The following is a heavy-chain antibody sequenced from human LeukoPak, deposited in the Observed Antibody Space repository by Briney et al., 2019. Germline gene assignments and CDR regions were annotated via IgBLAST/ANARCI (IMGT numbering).Heavy chain of an antibody. D-gene: IGHD2-2*01. Sequence: PPETLSLTCTVAGGSISSYYWSWIRQPPGKGLEWVGYIYYSGSTNYNPSLKSRVTISVDTSKNQFSLKLSSVTAADTAVYYCARVGGSTSFWDYYYMDVWGKGTTVTVSS. CDR1: GGSISSYY. J-gene: IGHJ6*03. CDR3: ARVGGSTSFWDYYYMDV. CDR2: IYYSGST. V-gene: IGHV4-59*01.